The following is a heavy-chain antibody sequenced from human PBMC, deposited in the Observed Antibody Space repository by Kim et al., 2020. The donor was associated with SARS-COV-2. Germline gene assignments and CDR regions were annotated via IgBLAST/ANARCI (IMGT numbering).Heavy chain of an antibody. V-gene: IGHV1-69*13. CDR2: IIPIFGTA. D-gene: IGHD1-26*01. CDR1: GGTFSSYA. CDR3: ARGRVGATFLQHLQFDY. Sequence: SVKVSCKASGGTFSSYAISWVRQAPGQGLEWMGGIIPIFGTANYAQKFQGRVTITADESTSTAYMELSSLRSEDTAVYYCARGRVGATFLQHLQFDYWGQGTLVTVSS. J-gene: IGHJ4*02.